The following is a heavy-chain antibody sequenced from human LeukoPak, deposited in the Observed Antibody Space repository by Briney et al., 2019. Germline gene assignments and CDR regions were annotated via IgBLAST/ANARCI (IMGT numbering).Heavy chain of an antibody. CDR3: ARFPGSAEYRHYYYMDV. J-gene: IGHJ6*03. D-gene: IGHD2-15*01. Sequence: SETLSLTCTVSSGSISTSNYYWGWVRQPPGKALEWIGEINHSGSTNYNPSLKSRVTISVDTSKNQFSLKLSSVTAADTAVYYCARFPGSAEYRHYYYMDVWGKGTTVTVSS. V-gene: IGHV4-39*07. CDR1: SGSISTSNYY. CDR2: INHSGST.